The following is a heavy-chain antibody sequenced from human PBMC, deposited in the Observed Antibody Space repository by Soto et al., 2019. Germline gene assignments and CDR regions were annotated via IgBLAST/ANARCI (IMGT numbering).Heavy chain of an antibody. D-gene: IGHD3-3*01. CDR3: ARGQRPSITIFGVVIPPWAFDI. CDR2: ISSSGSTT. Sequence: PGGSLRLSCAASGFTCRPYAMNWVRQAPGEGLDWVSAISSSGSTTYYADSVKGRFTISRDNYKNTLYLQMNSLRAEDTAVYYCARGQRPSITIFGVVIPPWAFDIWGQGTMVTVSS. V-gene: IGHV3-23*01. J-gene: IGHJ3*02. CDR1: GFTCRPYA.